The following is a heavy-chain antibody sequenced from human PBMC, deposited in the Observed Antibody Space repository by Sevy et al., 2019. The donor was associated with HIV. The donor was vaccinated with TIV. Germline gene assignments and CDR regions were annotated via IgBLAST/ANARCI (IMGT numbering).Heavy chain of an antibody. J-gene: IGHJ4*02. V-gene: IGHV4-39*01. CDR2: IYYSGST. D-gene: IGHD3-22*01. CDR3: ARHPPYYYDSSGYYGGDFDY. Sequence: SETLSLTCTVSGGSISSSSFYWGWIRQPPGKGLEWIGSIYYSGSTYYNPSLKSRVTISVDTSKNQFSLMLSSVTAADTAGYYCARHPPYYYDSSGYYGGDFDYWGQGTLVTVSS. CDR1: GGSISSSSFY.